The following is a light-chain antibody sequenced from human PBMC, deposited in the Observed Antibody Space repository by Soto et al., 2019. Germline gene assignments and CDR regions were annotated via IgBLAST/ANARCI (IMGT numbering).Light chain of an antibody. CDR1: QSVSSTY. CDR2: GAS. CDR3: QQYDNSLYT. J-gene: IGKJ2*01. V-gene: IGKV3-20*01. Sequence: EIVLTQSPGTLSLSPGESATLSCRAGQSVSSTYLAWYQQKPGQAPRLLIYGASSRATGIPDRFSGSGSGTDFTLTISRLEPEDFAVYYCQQYDNSLYTFGPGTKLEIK.